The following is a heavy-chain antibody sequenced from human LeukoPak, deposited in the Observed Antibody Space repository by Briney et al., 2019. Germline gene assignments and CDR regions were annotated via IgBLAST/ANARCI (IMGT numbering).Heavy chain of an antibody. V-gene: IGHV3-9*01. Sequence: GRSLRLSCAASGFTFDDYAMHWVRQAPGKGLEWVSGISWNSGSIGYADSVKGRFTISRDNAKNSLYLQMNSLRAEDTALYYCAKDIQAGYMVRGLINWGQGTLVTVSS. CDR2: ISWNSGSI. J-gene: IGHJ4*02. CDR3: AKDIQAGYMVRGLIN. D-gene: IGHD3-10*01. CDR1: GFTFDDYA.